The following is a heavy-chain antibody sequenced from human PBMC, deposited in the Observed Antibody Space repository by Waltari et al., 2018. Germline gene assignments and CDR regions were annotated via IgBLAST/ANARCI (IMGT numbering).Heavy chain of an antibody. CDR2: IYHSGST. V-gene: IGHV4-38-2*02. CDR3: ARDPREYSGYDGFFRDV. J-gene: IGHJ6*04. D-gene: IGHD5-12*01. Sequence: QVQLQESGPGLVKPSETLSLTCDVSGYSISRGYYWGWIRKTPGKGLEWIGSIYHSGSTYYNPSLKSRVTISVDTSKNQFSLKLSSVTAADTAVYYCARDPREYSGYDGFFRDVWGKGTTVTVSS. CDR1: GYSISRGYY.